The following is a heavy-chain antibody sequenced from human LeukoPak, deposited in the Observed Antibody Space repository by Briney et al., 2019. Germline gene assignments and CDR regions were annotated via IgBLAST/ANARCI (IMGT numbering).Heavy chain of an antibody. CDR3: ASIGYCSGGSCYGTGAFDY. Sequence: PGGSLRLSCAASGFTFSDYYMSWIRQAPGKGLEGVSYISSSGSTIYYADSVKGRFTISRDNAKNSLYLQMNSLRAEDTAVYYCASIGYCSGGSCYGTGAFDYWGQGTLVTVSS. J-gene: IGHJ4*02. D-gene: IGHD2-15*01. V-gene: IGHV3-11*01. CDR2: ISSSGSTI. CDR1: GFTFSDYY.